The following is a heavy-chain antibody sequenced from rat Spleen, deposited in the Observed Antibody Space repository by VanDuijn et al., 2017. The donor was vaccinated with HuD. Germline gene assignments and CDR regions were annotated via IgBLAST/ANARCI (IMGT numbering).Heavy chain of an antibody. D-gene: IGHD1-2*01. Sequence: EVQLQESGPGLVKPSQSLSLTCSVTGYSITSSYRWNWIRKFPGNKLEWMGYINSAGSTNYNPSLKSRISITRDTSKNQFFLQVKSVTTEDTATYYCASLYSNYSLYYFDYWGQGVMVTVSS. CDR2: INSAGST. J-gene: IGHJ2*01. CDR3: ASLYSNYSLYYFDY. CDR1: GYSITSSYR. V-gene: IGHV3-3*01.